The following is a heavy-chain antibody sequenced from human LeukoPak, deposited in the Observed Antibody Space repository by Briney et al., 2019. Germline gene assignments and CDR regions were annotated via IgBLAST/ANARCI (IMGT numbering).Heavy chain of an antibody. CDR1: GFTFSTYS. V-gene: IGHV3-48*04. D-gene: IGHD1-1*01. CDR3: ARDNLETFDY. CDR2: ISSSGSTI. J-gene: IGHJ4*02. Sequence: GGSLRLSCAASGFTFSTYSMNWVRQAQGTGQEWVSYISSSGSTIYYADSVKGRFTISRDNAKNSLYLQMNSLRAEDTVVYYCARDNLETFDYWGQGTLVTVSS.